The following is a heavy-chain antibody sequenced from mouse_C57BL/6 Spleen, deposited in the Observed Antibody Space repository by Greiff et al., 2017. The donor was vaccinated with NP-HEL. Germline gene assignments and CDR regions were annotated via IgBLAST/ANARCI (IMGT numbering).Heavy chain of an antibody. CDR3: ARVTTVVGYAMDY. CDR2: INPSTGGT. J-gene: IGHJ4*01. CDR1: GYSFTGYY. Sequence: VQLQQSGPELVKPGASVKISCKASGYSFTGYYMNWVKQSPEKSLEWIGEINPSTGGTTYKQKFKAKATLTVDKSSSTSYMQLKSLTSEDSAVYYCARVTTVVGYAMDYWGQGTSVTVSS. V-gene: IGHV1-42*01. D-gene: IGHD1-1*01.